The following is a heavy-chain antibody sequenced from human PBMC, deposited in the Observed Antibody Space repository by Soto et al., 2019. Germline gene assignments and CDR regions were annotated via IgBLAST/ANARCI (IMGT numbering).Heavy chain of an antibody. V-gene: IGHV4-30-4*01. Sequence: SETLSLTCTVSGGSISSGDYYWSWTRQPPGKGLEWIGYIYYSGSTYYNPSLKSRVTISVDTSKNQFSLKLSSVTAADTAVYYCARFRSSGWYEDYYGMDVWGQGTTVTVSS. CDR2: IYYSGST. J-gene: IGHJ6*02. CDR1: GGSISSGDYY. D-gene: IGHD6-19*01. CDR3: ARFRSSGWYEDYYGMDV.